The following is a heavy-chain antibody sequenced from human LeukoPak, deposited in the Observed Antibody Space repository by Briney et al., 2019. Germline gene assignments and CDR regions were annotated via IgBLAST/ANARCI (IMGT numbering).Heavy chain of an antibody. J-gene: IGHJ4*02. CDR3: ARDAPRMSGGTLEY. V-gene: IGHV3-21*01. D-gene: IGHD2-15*01. Sequence: EGSLRLSCAASGFTFNYYSMHWVRQAPGKGLEWISSISSDGTYIYYADSVKGRFTISRDNAKNSLFLQMDSLRAEDTAVYYCARDAPRMSGGTLEYWGQGTLVTVSS. CDR2: ISSDGTYI. CDR1: GFTFNYYS.